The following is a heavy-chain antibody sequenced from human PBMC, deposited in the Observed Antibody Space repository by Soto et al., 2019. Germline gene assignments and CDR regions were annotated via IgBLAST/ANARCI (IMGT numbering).Heavy chain of an antibody. Sequence: QLQLQESGPGLVKPSETLSLTCTVSGGSISSRSYYWGWIRQPPGKGLEWIGSTYYSGNTYYNPSLKRRVIISVDTSKNQFSLELSSVTAADTAVYYCARQGKYSSSWREYFDYYNGMDVWGQGTTVTVSS. D-gene: IGHD6-13*01. V-gene: IGHV4-39*01. J-gene: IGHJ6*02. CDR2: TYYSGNT. CDR1: GGSISSRSYY. CDR3: ARQGKYSSSWREYFDYYNGMDV.